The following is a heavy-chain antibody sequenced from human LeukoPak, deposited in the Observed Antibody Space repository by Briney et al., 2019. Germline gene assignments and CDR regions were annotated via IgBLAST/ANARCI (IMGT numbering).Heavy chain of an antibody. CDR3: AKTGSYFGSGSYYNECLDY. J-gene: IGHJ4*02. V-gene: IGHV3-23*01. Sequence: GSLRLSCAASGFTFSTYAISWVRPAPGKGLEWVSAISGSGGSTYYADSVKGRFTISRDNSKNTLYLQMNSLRAEDTAVYYCAKTGSYFGSGSYYNECLDYWGQGTLVTVSS. CDR1: GFTFSTYA. D-gene: IGHD3-10*01. CDR2: ISGSGGST.